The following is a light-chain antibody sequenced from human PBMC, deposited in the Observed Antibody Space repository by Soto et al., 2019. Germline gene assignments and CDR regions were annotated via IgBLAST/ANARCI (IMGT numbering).Light chain of an antibody. CDR2: EVS. Sequence: QSALTQPPSASGSPGQSVTISCTGTSSDVGGYNSVSWYQQHPGKAPKLIIYEVSKRPSGVPDRFSGSESGNTASLTVSGLQADDEADYYCSSYAGSNNPPYVFGAGTKVTVL. CDR1: SSDVGGYNS. CDR3: SSYAGSNNPPYV. V-gene: IGLV2-8*01. J-gene: IGLJ1*01.